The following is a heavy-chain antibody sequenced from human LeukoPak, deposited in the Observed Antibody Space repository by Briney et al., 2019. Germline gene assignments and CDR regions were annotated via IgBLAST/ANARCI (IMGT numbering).Heavy chain of an antibody. D-gene: IGHD3-3*01. CDR3: ARGVPQFLERYRYYYMDV. CDR1: GGSFSGYY. J-gene: IGHJ6*03. V-gene: IGHV4-31*11. CDR2: IYYSGST. Sequence: SETLSLTCAVYGGSFSGYYWSRIRQHPGKGLEWIGYIYYSGSTYYNPSLKSRVTISVDTSKNQFSLKLSSVTAADTAVYYCARGVPQFLERYRYYYMDVWGKGTTVTVSS.